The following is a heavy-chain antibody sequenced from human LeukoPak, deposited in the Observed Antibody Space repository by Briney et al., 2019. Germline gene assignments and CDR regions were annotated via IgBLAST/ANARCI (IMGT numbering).Heavy chain of an antibody. Sequence: GGSLRLSCAASGFIFSNSGMHWVRQAPGKGLEYVSAISSNGGSTYYANSVKGRFTISRDNSKNTLYLQMGSLRAEDMAVYYCARFDGSGVGSYYYYMDVWGKGTTVTVSS. CDR3: ARFDGSGVGSYYYYMDV. V-gene: IGHV3-64*01. CDR1: GFIFSNSG. CDR2: ISSNGGST. D-gene: IGHD3-10*01. J-gene: IGHJ6*03.